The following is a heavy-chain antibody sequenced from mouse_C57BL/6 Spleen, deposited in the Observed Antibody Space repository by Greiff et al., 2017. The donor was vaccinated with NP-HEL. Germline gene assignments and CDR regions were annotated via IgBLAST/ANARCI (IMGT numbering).Heavy chain of an antibody. D-gene: IGHD3-2*02. V-gene: IGHV1-54*01. Sequence: VQLQQSGAELVRPGTSVKVSCKASGYAFTNYLIEWVKQRPGQGLEWIGVINPGSGGTNYNEKFQGKATRTADKSSSPAYMQLSSLTSEDSAVYFCARSGDYDAMDYWGQGTSVTVSS. J-gene: IGHJ4*01. CDR1: GYAFTNYL. CDR2: INPGSGGT. CDR3: ARSGDYDAMDY.